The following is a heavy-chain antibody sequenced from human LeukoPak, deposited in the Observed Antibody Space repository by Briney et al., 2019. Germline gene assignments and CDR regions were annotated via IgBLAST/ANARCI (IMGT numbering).Heavy chain of an antibody. CDR1: GFTFSSYG. Sequence: TGRSLRLSCAASGFTFSSYGMHWVRQAPGKGLEWVAVISYDGSNKYYADPVKGRFTISRDNSKNTLYLQMNSLRAEDTAVYYCAKLAGYSSGWYVDYWGQGTLVTVSS. CDR3: AKLAGYSSGWYVDY. CDR2: ISYDGSNK. J-gene: IGHJ4*02. D-gene: IGHD6-19*01. V-gene: IGHV3-30*18.